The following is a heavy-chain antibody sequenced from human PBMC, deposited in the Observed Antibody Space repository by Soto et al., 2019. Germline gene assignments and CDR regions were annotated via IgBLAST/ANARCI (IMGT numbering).Heavy chain of an antibody. V-gene: IGHV1-69*04. CDR3: ARDVGVVNYYFDY. Sequence: GASVKVSCKASGGTFSCYSISWVRQSPGQGLEWMGRIIPILGIANYAQKFQGRVTITADKSTSTAYMELSSLRSEDTAVYYCARDVGVVNYYFDYWGQGTQVTVSS. J-gene: IGHJ4*02. D-gene: IGHD3-3*01. CDR2: IIPILGIA. CDR1: GGTFSCYS.